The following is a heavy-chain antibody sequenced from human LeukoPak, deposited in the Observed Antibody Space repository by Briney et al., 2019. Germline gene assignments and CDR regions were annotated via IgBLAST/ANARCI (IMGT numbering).Heavy chain of an antibody. V-gene: IGHV4-39*07. Sequence: SETLSLTCTVSGGSISSSSYYWGWIRQPPGKGLEWIGSIYYSGSTYYNPSLKSRVTISVDTSKNQFSLKLSSVTAADTAVYYCARAHALAYCGGDCYSAAIEAFDIWGQGTMVTVSS. CDR1: GGSISSSSYY. CDR2: IYYSGST. D-gene: IGHD2-21*02. CDR3: ARAHALAYCGGDCYSAAIEAFDI. J-gene: IGHJ3*02.